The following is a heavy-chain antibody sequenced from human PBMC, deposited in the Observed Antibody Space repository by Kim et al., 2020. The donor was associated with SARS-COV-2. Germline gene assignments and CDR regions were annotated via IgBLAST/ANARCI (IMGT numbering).Heavy chain of an antibody. D-gene: IGHD2-2*01. CDR2: TYYRSKWYN. CDR3: ARDGDQLPGSRFDP. Sequence: SQTLSLTCAISGDSVSSNSAAWNWIRQSPSRGLEWLGRTYYRSKWYNDHAVSVKSRITINPDTSKNQFSLQLNSVTPEDTAVYYCARDGDQLPGSRFDPWGQGTLVTVSS. CDR1: GDSVSSNSAA. J-gene: IGHJ5*02. V-gene: IGHV6-1*01.